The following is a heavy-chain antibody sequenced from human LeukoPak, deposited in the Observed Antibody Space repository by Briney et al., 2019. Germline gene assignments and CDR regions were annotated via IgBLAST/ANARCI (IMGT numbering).Heavy chain of an antibody. Sequence: SETLSLTCAVYGGSFSGYYWSWIRQPPGKGLEWIGEINHRGSTNYNPSLKSRVTISVDTSKNQFSLKLSSVTAADTAVYYCARGRDGYIYVYYYYYYMDVWGKGTTVTVSS. J-gene: IGHJ6*03. CDR3: ARGRDGYIYVYYYYYYMDV. D-gene: IGHD5-24*01. CDR1: GGSFSGYY. CDR2: INHRGST. V-gene: IGHV4-34*01.